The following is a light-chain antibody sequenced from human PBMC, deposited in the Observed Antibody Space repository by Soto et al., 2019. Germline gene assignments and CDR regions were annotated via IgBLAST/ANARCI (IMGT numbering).Light chain of an antibody. CDR1: SSDVGGYNY. J-gene: IGLJ2*01. CDR3: SSYTSSGTLVV. V-gene: IGLV2-14*01. CDR2: DVS. Sequence: QSALTQPASVSGSPGQSITISCTGTSSDVGGYNYVSWYQQHPGKAPKLMIYDVSNRPSGVSNRFSGSKSGNTASLTISALQAEDEADYYCSSYTSSGTLVVFGGGTKLTVL.